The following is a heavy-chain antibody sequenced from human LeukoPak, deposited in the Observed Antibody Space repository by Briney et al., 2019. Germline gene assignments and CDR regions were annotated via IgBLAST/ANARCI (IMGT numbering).Heavy chain of an antibody. CDR2: IYYSGST. Sequence: PSETLSLTCTVSGGSISSYYWSWIRQPPGKGLEWIGYIYYSGSTNYNPSPKSRVTISVDTSKNQFSLKLSSVTAADTAVYYCARFYDSSGYYNYYYYMDVWGKGTTVTVSS. V-gene: IGHV4-59*01. CDR3: ARFYDSSGYYNYYYYMDV. CDR1: GGSISSYY. J-gene: IGHJ6*03. D-gene: IGHD3-22*01.